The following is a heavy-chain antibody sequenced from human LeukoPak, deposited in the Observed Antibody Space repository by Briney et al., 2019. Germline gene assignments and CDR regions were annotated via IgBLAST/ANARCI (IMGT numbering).Heavy chain of an antibody. CDR2: ISSVTSAI. J-gene: IGHJ4*02. CDR1: GLSITDYY. Sequence: GGSLRLSWAASGLSITDYYMSWIRQAPGGGLRWIAYISSVTSAIHYENSMKGRFTMSRDNAKNSVYLQMNSLRTEDTAMYFCVSTPAIRRLNFWGQGTLVTVSS. CDR3: VSTPAIRRLNF. D-gene: IGHD2-2*02. V-gene: IGHV3-11*01.